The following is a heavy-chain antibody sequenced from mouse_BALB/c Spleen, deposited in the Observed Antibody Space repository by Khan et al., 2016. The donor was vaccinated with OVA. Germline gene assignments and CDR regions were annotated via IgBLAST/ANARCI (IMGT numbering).Heavy chain of an antibody. J-gene: IGHJ4*01. D-gene: IGHD2-10*01. V-gene: IGHV2-6-1*01. Sequence: QVQLKQSGPDLVAPSQSLSITCTISGFSLTNYGVHWVRQPPGKGLEWLVVIWSDGSTTYDSALKSRLTISKDNSKSQVFLEMDSLQTDDTAMYYCARQPYYHYYIMDYWGQGTSVTVSS. CDR3: ARQPYYHYYIMDY. CDR2: IWSDGST. CDR1: GFSLTNYG.